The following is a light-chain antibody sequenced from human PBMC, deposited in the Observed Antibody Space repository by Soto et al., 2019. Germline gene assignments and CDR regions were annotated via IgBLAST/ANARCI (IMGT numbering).Light chain of an antibody. J-gene: IGKJ3*01. Sequence: DIQMTQSPSSLSASVGGRVTITCRASQSIYTYLSWYQKKPGKAPKLLIYAASSLQSGVPSRFSGSGSGAAFTLTISSLQPEEFATYYCQQTYSTPFTFGPGTKVDIK. CDR2: AAS. V-gene: IGKV1-39*01. CDR1: QSIYTY. CDR3: QQTYSTPFT.